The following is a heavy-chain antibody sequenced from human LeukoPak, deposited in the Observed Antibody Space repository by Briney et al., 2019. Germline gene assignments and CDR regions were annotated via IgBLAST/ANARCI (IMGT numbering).Heavy chain of an antibody. J-gene: IGHJ4*02. CDR1: GYTFSDYY. V-gene: IGHV1-2*03. Sequence: EASVKVSCKTSGYTFSDYYMHWVPQAPGQGLEWMGWINPNSGVTIYAQGFQGRVTLTRDTSISTAYMELKSLRSDDTAVYYCARDLNDYCATTNCFTATDVDTTVVDNWGQGTLVTVSS. D-gene: IGHD5-18*01. CDR3: ARDLNDYCATTNCFTATDVDTTVVDN. CDR2: INPNSGVT.